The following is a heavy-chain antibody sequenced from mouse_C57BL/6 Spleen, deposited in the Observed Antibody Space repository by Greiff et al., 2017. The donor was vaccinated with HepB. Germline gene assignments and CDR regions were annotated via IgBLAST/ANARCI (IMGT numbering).Heavy chain of an antibody. CDR3: ARAYDYARFAY. V-gene: IGHV1-54*01. J-gene: IGHJ3*01. CDR1: GYAFTNYL. CDR2: INPGSGGT. D-gene: IGHD2-4*01. Sequence: QVQLQQSGAELVRPGTSVKVSCKASGYAFTNYLIEWVKQRPGQGLEWIGVINPGSGGTNYNEKFKGKATLTADKSSSTAYMQRSSLTSEDSAVYFCARAYDYARFAYWGQGTLVTVSA.